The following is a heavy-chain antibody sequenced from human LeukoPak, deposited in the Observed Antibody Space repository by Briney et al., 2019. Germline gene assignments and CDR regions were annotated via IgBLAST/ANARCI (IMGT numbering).Heavy chain of an antibody. Sequence: PSETLSLTCTVSGGSISTYYWTWIRQPPGKGLEWIGYINYDGRTDYKPSLKSRVTISLDTSKNQFSLKLSSVTAADTAVYYCAKWGYYFDSSAYVAPTDDSWGQGTLVTVSS. CDR3: AKWGYYFDSSAYVAPTDDS. CDR1: GGSISTYY. CDR2: INYDGRT. V-gene: IGHV4-59*01. D-gene: IGHD3-22*01. J-gene: IGHJ4*02.